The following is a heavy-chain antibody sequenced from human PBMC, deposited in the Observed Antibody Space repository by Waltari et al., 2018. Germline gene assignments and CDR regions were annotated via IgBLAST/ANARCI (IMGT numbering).Heavy chain of an antibody. CDR2: ISPIFGTA. CDR3: ARDETPGGVWTYYYGMDV. V-gene: IGHV1-69*01. J-gene: IGHJ6*02. D-gene: IGHD3-16*01. Sequence: QVQLVQSGAEVKKPGSSVKVSCKASGGTFSSYAISWVRQPPGQGREGMGGISPIFGTANYAQKCQGRVTITADESTSTAYMELSSLRSEDTAVYYCARDETPGGVWTYYYGMDVWGQGTTVTVSS. CDR1: GGTFSSYA.